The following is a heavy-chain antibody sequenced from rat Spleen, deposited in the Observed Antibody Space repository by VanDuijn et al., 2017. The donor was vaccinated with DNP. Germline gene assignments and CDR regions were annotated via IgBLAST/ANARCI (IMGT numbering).Heavy chain of an antibody. CDR2: INNSGGSI. D-gene: IGHD1-12*02. CDR1: GFTFNNYG. J-gene: IGHJ4*01. Sequence: EVQLVESGGGLVQPGRSLKVSCAASGFTFNNYGMAWVRQAPTKGLAWVAYINNSGGSIFYRDSVKGRFTISRDDAKNTLYLQMNSLRSEDTATYYCTRVGDYHDGGDGDVLDVWGQGTSVTVSS. CDR3: TRVGDYHDGGDGDVLDV. V-gene: IGHV5S13*01.